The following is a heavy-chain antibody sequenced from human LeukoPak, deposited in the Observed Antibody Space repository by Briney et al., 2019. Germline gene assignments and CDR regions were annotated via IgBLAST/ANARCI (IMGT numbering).Heavy chain of an antibody. CDR1: GYTFTSYG. J-gene: IGHJ4*02. D-gene: IGHD6-19*01. Sequence: ASVKVSCKASGYTFTSYGISWVRQAPGQGLEWMGWISAYNGNTNYAQKLQGRVTMTTDTSTSTAYMELRSLRSDDTAVYYCARARDSSGWWGGYFDYWGQGTLVTVSS. V-gene: IGHV1-18*04. CDR2: ISAYNGNT. CDR3: ARARDSSGWWGGYFDY.